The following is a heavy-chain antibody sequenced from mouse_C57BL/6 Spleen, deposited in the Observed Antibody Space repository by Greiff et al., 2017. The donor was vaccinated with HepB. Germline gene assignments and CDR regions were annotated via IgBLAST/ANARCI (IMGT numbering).Heavy chain of an antibody. Sequence: QVQLKQSGPELVKPGASVKISCKASGYAFSSSWMNWVKQRPGKGLEWIGRIYPGDGDTNYNGKFKGKATLTADKSSSTAYMQLSSLTSEDSAVYFCARALYGSSPAWFAYWGQGTLVTVSA. D-gene: IGHD1-1*01. CDR2: IYPGDGDT. V-gene: IGHV1-82*01. J-gene: IGHJ3*01. CDR3: ARALYGSSPAWFAY. CDR1: GYAFSSSW.